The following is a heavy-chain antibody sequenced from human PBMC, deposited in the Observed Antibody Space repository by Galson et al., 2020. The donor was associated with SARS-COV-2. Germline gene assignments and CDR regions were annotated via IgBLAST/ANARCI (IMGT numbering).Heavy chain of an antibody. CDR2: ISYDGSNK. J-gene: IGHJ3*02. CDR1: GFTFSTYA. CDR3: ARASGRGYSGAFDI. D-gene: IGHD2-15*01. Sequence: AASGFTFSTYAMHWVRQAPGKGLEWVAVISYDGSNKYYADSVKGRFTISRDNSKNTLYLQMNSLRAEDTAMYYCARASGRGYSGAFDIWGQGTMVTVSS. V-gene: IGHV3-30-3*01.